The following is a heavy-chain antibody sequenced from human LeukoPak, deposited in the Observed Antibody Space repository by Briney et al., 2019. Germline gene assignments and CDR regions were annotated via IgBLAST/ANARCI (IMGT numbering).Heavy chain of an antibody. V-gene: IGHV3-7*01. J-gene: IGHJ3*02. CDR3: ARARIKGFRVKGVGPFDI. CDR2: INKDRSEK. CDR1: GFTFIAYW. Sequence: GGSLRLSCAASGFTFIAYWMRWVRQAPGKGLEGVAHINKDRSEKYYVDSVKGRFTIARDNAENSLYLQMNSLRGEDTAVYYCARARIKGFRVKGVGPFDIWGQGTTVAVSS. D-gene: IGHD2-8*01.